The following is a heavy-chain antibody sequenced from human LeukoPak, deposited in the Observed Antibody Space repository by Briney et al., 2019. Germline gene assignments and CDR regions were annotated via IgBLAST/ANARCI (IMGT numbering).Heavy chain of an antibody. CDR2: IYTSGST. V-gene: IGHV4-4*07. D-gene: IGHD4-17*01. J-gene: IGHJ5*02. CDR1: GGSIRSYY. Sequence: SETLSLTCTVSGGSIRSYYWTWIRQPAGKGLEWIGRIYTSGSTNYNPSLKSRVTMSVDTSKNQFSVKLSSVTAADTAVYYCARNSYDYGDYGGGWVDPWGQGTLVIVSS. CDR3: ARNSYDYGDYGGGWVDP.